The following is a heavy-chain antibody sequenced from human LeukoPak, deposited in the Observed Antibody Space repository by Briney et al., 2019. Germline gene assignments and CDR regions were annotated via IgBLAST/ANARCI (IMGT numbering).Heavy chain of an antibody. V-gene: IGHV3-23*01. J-gene: IGHJ4*02. Sequence: PGGSLRLSCAASGFIFSKYAMTWVRQAPGKGLEWVSTINAVDANTYYADSVKGRFTVSRDNAMNTLYLQMNSLRAEDTAVYYCANLDYGDYSSDYWGQGALVTVSS. D-gene: IGHD4-17*01. CDR1: GFIFSKYA. CDR2: INAVDANT. CDR3: ANLDYGDYSSDY.